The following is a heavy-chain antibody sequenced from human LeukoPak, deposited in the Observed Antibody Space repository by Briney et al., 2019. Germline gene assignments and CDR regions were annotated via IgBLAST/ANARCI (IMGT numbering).Heavy chain of an antibody. CDR2: IYYTGIT. J-gene: IGHJ6*02. V-gene: IGHV4-61*08. CDR1: GGSISSGGYY. D-gene: IGHD4-17*01. CDR3: ARTVTYYYNAMDV. Sequence: SETLSLTCTVSGGSISSGGYYWSWLRQPPGKGLEWIGYIYYTGITNYNPSLKSRVTISVDASKNQFSLRLSSVAAADTAVYYCARTVTYYYNAMDVWGQGTTVTVSS.